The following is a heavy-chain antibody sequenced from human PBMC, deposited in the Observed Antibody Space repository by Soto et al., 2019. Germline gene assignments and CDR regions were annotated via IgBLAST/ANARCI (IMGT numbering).Heavy chain of an antibody. CDR1: GYTFTSYA. J-gene: IGHJ6*02. Sequence: ASVKVSCKASGYTFTSYAMHWVRQAPGQRLEWMGWINAGNGNTKYSQKFQGRVTITRDTSASTAYMELSSLRSEDTAVYYCGRAYCSSPSCYKKYYYYYGMAARGQGTTVTVSS. CDR2: INAGNGNT. V-gene: IGHV1-3*01. D-gene: IGHD2-2*02. CDR3: GRAYCSSPSCYKKYYYYYGMAA.